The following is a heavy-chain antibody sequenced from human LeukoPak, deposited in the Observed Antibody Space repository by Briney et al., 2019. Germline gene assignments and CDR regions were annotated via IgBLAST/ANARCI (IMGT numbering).Heavy chain of an antibody. CDR1: GFTFSSYG. D-gene: IGHD2-21*02. CDR2: IRYDGSHK. V-gene: IGHV3-30*02. Sequence: GGSLRLSCAASGFTFSSYGLHWVRQAPGKGLEWMTFIRYDGSHKYYADSVKGRFTISRDNSKNTLYLQMNILRAEDTGVYFCAKDHGDYYSYYYGLDVWGQGTTVTVSS. CDR3: AKDHGDYYSYYYGLDV. J-gene: IGHJ6*02.